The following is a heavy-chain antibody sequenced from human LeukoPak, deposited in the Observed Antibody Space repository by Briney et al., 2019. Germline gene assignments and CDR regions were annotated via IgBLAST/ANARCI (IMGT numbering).Heavy chain of an antibody. V-gene: IGHV4-39*01. CDR3: ARGTFGEFIDY. CDR2: IYYSGST. D-gene: IGHD3-10*01. Sequence: SETLSLTCTVPGGSISSSSYYWGWIRQPPGKGLEWIGSIYYSGSTYYNPSLKSRVTISVDTSKNQFSLKLSSVTATDTAVYYCARGTFGEFIDYWSQGTLVTVSS. J-gene: IGHJ4*02. CDR1: GGSISSSSYY.